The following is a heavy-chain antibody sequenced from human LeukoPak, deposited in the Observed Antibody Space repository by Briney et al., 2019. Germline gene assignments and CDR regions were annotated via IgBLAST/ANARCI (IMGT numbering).Heavy chain of an antibody. J-gene: IGHJ4*02. CDR3: TRDSIGVNVY. V-gene: IGHV1-2*02. CDR1: GYTFTAYN. CDR2: INPNSGGT. D-gene: IGHD5/OR15-5a*01. Sequence: GASVKVSCEASGYTFTAYNIQWVRQAPGQGLEWMGLINPNSGGTNYAQKFQGRVTMTRDTSISAAYMELSSLRSDDTAVYYCTRDSIGVNVYWGQGTLVTVSS.